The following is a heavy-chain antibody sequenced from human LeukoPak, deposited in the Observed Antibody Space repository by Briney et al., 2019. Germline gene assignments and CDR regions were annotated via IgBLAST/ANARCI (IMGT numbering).Heavy chain of an antibody. Sequence: GGSLRLSCAASGFTVSSNYMSWVRQAPGKGLEWVSVIYSGGSTYYADSVKGRFTISRDNSKNTLYLQMNSQRAEDTAVYYCARYLLNGDLDYWGQGTLVTVSS. V-gene: IGHV3-53*01. J-gene: IGHJ4*02. D-gene: IGHD4-17*01. CDR3: ARYLLNGDLDY. CDR2: IYSGGST. CDR1: GFTVSSNY.